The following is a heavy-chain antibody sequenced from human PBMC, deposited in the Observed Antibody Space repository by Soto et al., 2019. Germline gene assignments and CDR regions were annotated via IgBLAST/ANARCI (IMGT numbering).Heavy chain of an antibody. V-gene: IGHV3-9*01. J-gene: IGHJ4*02. CDR1: GFTFDDYA. CDR2: ISWNSGSI. Sequence: LSCAASGFTFDDYAMHWVRQAPGKGLEWVSGISWNSGSIGYADSVKGRFTISRDNAKNSLYLQMNSLRAEDTALYYCAKDIHYDSSGYYGFDYWGQGTLVTVSS. D-gene: IGHD3-22*01. CDR3: AKDIHYDSSGYYGFDY.